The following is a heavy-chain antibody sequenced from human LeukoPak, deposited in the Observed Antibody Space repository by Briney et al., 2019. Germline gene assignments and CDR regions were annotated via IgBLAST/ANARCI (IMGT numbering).Heavy chain of an antibody. V-gene: IGHV3-48*04. Sequence: GGSLRLSCAASGFTFSSYSMNWVRQAPGKGLEWVSYISSSSSTIYYADSEKGRFTISRDNAKNSLYLQMNSLRAEDTAVYYCASVGDYGSGSYYLNYYYGMDVWGQGTTVTVSS. D-gene: IGHD3-10*01. CDR1: GFTFSSYS. CDR3: ASVGDYGSGSYYLNYYYGMDV. J-gene: IGHJ6*02. CDR2: ISSSSSTI.